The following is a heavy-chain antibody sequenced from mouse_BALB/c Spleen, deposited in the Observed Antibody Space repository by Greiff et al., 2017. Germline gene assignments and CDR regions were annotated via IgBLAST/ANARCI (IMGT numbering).Heavy chain of an antibody. CDR2: IFPGTGTT. CDR3: ARSPYYGSSHWYFDV. Sequence: QVQLQQSGAELVKPGASVKLSCKTSGYTFTSYWIQWVKQRPGQGLGWIGEIFPGTGTTYYNEKFKGMATLTIDTSSSTAYMQLSSLTSEDSAVYFCARSPYYGSSHWYFDVWGAGTTVTVSS. V-gene: IGHV1S132*01. J-gene: IGHJ1*01. D-gene: IGHD1-1*01. CDR1: GYTFTSYW.